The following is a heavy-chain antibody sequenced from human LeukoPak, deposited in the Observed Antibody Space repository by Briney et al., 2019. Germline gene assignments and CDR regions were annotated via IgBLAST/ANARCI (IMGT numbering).Heavy chain of an antibody. CDR1: GGSISSSTYY. CDR3: ARDRDSSGWYGDYYYYMDV. J-gene: IGHJ6*03. D-gene: IGHD6-19*01. V-gene: IGHV4-39*07. Sequence: PSETLSLTCTVSGGSISSSTYYWGWIRQPPGKGLEWIATIYYSGSTYYNPSLKSRVTTSVDTSKNQFSLKLISVTAADTAVYCCARDRDSSGWYGDYYYYMDVWGKGTTVTISS. CDR2: IYYSGST.